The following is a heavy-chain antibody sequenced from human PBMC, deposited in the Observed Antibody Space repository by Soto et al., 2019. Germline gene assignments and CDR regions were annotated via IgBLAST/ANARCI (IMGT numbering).Heavy chain of an antibody. Sequence: QEQLVESGGGVVQPGRSLRLSCAASGFTFHTDGMHWVRQIPGKGLQWVAIIWYDGGIKYYADSVRGRFTISRDNSKNMLYLQMNSLRDEDTAVYYCARIDCTGDNCNPYYHYGMDVWGQGTTVTVSS. J-gene: IGHJ6*02. V-gene: IGHV3-33*01. D-gene: IGHD2-8*02. CDR3: ARIDCTGDNCNPYYHYGMDV. CDR2: IWYDGGIK. CDR1: GFTFHTDG.